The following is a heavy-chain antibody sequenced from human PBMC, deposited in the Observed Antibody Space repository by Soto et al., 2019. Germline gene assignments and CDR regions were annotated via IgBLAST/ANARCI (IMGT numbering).Heavy chain of an antibody. CDR2: ISGSGGST. CDR3: ARVYLPNYDFWSGYLNYYYYYGMDV. Sequence: GGSLRLSCAASGFTFSSYAMSWVRQAPGKGLEWVSAISGSGGSTYYADSVKGRFTISRDNSKNTLYLQMNSLRAEDTAVYYCARVYLPNYDFWSGYLNYYYYYGMDVWGQGTTVTVSS. D-gene: IGHD3-3*01. J-gene: IGHJ6*02. CDR1: GFTFSSYA. V-gene: IGHV3-23*01.